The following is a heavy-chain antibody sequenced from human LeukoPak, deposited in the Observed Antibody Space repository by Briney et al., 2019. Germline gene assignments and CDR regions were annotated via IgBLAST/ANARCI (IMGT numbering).Heavy chain of an antibody. Sequence: WASLKVSCKASGYTFTSYGISWVRQAPGQGLEWMGWISGYNGNTNYAQKLQGRVTMTTDTSTSTAYMELRSLRSDDTAVYYCAREVYVVTPTPIDYWGQGTLVTVSS. CDR3: AREVYVVTPTPIDY. J-gene: IGHJ4*02. CDR1: GYTFTSYG. D-gene: IGHD4-23*01. CDR2: ISGYNGNT. V-gene: IGHV1-18*01.